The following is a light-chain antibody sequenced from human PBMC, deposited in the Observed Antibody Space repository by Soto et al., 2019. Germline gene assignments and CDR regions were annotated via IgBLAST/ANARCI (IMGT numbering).Light chain of an antibody. J-gene: IGKJ3*01. CDR2: GAS. CDR3: QQYKNWPCT. CDR1: QSISSN. Sequence: EIVMTQSPATLSVSPGERATLSCRASQSISSNLAWYQQKPGQAPRLLIYGASTRATGIPATFSGSGSGTEFTLTISSLQSEDFAVYYCQQYKNWPCTFGPGNKVDIK. V-gene: IGKV3-15*01.